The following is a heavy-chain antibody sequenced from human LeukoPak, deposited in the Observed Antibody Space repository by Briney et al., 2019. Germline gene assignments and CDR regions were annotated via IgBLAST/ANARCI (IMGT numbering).Heavy chain of an antibody. V-gene: IGHV5-51*01. J-gene: IGHJ4*02. CDR3: ARQSVDGRYTFDY. D-gene: IGHD3-16*02. CDR1: GYSFTSYW. CDR2: INPRDPDT. Sequence: GESLKISCKVSGYSFTSYWIGWVRQMPGKGLEWMGIINPRDPDTKYSPSFQGQVTISVDKSISTAYLQWSSLKASDTAMYYCARQSVDGRYTFDYWGQGTLVTVSS.